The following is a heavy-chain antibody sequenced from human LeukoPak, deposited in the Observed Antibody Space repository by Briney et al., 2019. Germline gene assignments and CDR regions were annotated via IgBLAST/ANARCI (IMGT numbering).Heavy chain of an antibody. CDR3: ARGTYYYDSSGRRGVRFDY. CDR2: IYTSGST. J-gene: IGHJ4*02. Sequence: SQTLSLTCTVSGGSISSGSYYWSWIRQPAGKGLEWIGRIYTSGSTNYNPSLKSRVTISVDTSKNQFSLKLSSVTAADTAVYYCARGTYYYDSSGRRGVRFDYWGQGTLVTVSS. V-gene: IGHV4-61*02. D-gene: IGHD3-22*01. CDR1: GGSISSGSYY.